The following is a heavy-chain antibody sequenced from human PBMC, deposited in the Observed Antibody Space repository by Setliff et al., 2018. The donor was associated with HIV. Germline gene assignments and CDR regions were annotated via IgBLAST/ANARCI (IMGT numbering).Heavy chain of an antibody. V-gene: IGHV1-46*02. Sequence: ASVKVSCKTSAYTFNSYYMHWIRQAPGQGLEWMGLIGPGGSSTTYAQNFQGRVNMSRDTSTNTVYMELSSLRSEDTAGYYCASDHIAARSVDYWGQGTLVTVSS. D-gene: IGHD6-6*01. J-gene: IGHJ4*02. CDR2: IGPGGSST. CDR3: ASDHIAARSVDY. CDR1: AYTFNSYY.